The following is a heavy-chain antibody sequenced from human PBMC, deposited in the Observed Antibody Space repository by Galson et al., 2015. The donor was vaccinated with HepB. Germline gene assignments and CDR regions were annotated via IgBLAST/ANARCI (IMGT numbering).Heavy chain of an antibody. V-gene: IGHV1-18*04. CDR3: ARDRDYRFDY. D-gene: IGHD4/OR15-4a*01. J-gene: IGHJ4*02. CDR2: IRANSGNT. CDR1: GYTGTTHG. Sequence: SVKVSCKASGYTGTTHGIIVVRPPPGQGLARMRHIRANSGNTKYARNLQGRVTLTRDTSTSTAYLELRSLRSDDTAAYYCARDRDYRFDYWRQGTLVTVSS.